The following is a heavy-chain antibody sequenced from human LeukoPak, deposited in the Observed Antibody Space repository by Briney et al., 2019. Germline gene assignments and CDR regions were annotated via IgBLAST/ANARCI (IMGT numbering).Heavy chain of an antibody. D-gene: IGHD1-26*01. CDR1: GFTFSNYA. V-gene: IGHV3-23*01. J-gene: IGHJ4*02. CDR2: ISGSGAST. CDR3: AKDVGKWESLHFFDY. Sequence: PGGSLRLSCAASGFTFSNYAMTWVRQTPGKGLEWISGISGSGASTYYADSVTGRFTISRDNSRNTLYLQMNSLRGDDTAVYYCAKDVGKWESLHFFDYWGQGTLVTVSS.